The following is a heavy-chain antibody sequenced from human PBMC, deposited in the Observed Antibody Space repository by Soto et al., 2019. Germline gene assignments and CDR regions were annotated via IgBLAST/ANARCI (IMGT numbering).Heavy chain of an antibody. V-gene: IGHV4-30-4*01. CDR2: IYYSGRT. CDR1: GGSISSGDYY. CDR3: ARGPGV. Sequence: LCGGSISSGDYYWSWIRQPPGKGLEWIGYIYYSGRTYYNPSLKSRITLSVDTSKNQFSLKLSSVTAADTAVYYRARGPGVWGQGTLVTVSS. J-gene: IGHJ4*02.